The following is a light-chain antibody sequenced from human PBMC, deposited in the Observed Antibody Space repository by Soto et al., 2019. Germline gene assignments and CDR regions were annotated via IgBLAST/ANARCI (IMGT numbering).Light chain of an antibody. Sequence: IVMTQSPATLSVSPGERGTLSSRSSQTVYNNLAWYQQKPGQAPRLLIYAASTRATGFPARFSGSGFGTEFTLTITSLQSEDFAVYYCQQYAALPLTFGGGTQVEIK. CDR3: QQYAALPLT. CDR2: AAS. V-gene: IGKV3-15*01. CDR1: QTVYNN. J-gene: IGKJ4*01.